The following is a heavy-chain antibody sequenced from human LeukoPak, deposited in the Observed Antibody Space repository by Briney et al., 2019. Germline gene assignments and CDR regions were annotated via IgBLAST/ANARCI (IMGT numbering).Heavy chain of an antibody. D-gene: IGHD6-19*01. CDR2: ISYDGSNK. CDR3: AKDLGSSGWSFDY. Sequence: PGRSLRLSCAASGFTFSSYGMHWVRQAPGKGLEWVAVISYDGSNKYYADSVKGRFTISRDNFKNTLYLQMNSLRAEDTAVYYCAKDLGSSGWSFDYWGQGTLVTVSS. CDR1: GFTFSSYG. J-gene: IGHJ4*02. V-gene: IGHV3-30*18.